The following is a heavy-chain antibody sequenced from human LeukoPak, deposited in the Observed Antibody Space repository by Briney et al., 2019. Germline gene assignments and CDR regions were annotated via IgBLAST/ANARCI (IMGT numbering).Heavy chain of an antibody. CDR2: INPNSGGT. J-gene: IGHJ6*03. CDR1: GYTFTGYY. D-gene: IGHD2/OR15-2a*01. CDR3: ARDFRFSGYYYMDV. Sequence: ASVKVSCKASGYTFTGYYMHWVRQAPGQGLEWMGWINPNSGGTNYARKFQGRVTMTRDTSISTAYMELSRLRSDDTAVYYCARDFRFSGYYYMDVWGKGTTVTVSS. V-gene: IGHV1-2*02.